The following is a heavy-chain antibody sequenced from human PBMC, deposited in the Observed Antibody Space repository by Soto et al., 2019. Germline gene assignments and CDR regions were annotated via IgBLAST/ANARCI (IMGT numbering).Heavy chain of an antibody. CDR2: ISSSSSYI. Sequence: GGSLRLSCAASGFTFSSYSMNWVRQAPGKGLEWVSSISSSSSYIYYADSVKGRFTISRDNAKNSLYLQMNSLRAEDTAVYYCARDPVAAPWDAFDIRGQGTMVTVSS. CDR3: ARDPVAAPWDAFDI. J-gene: IGHJ3*02. V-gene: IGHV3-21*01. D-gene: IGHD6-19*01. CDR1: GFTFSSYS.